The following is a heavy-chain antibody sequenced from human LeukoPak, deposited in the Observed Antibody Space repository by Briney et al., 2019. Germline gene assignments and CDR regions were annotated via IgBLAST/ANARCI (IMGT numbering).Heavy chain of an antibody. CDR3: ARDRVRAPGKQLVRGVILTYYFDY. D-gene: IGHD6-6*01. CDR2: IIPILGIA. V-gene: IGHV1-69*04. Sequence: SVKASCKASGGTFSSYAISWVRQAPGQGLEWMGRIIPILGIANYAQKFQGRVTITADKSTSTAYMELSSLRSEDTAVYYCARDRVRAPGKQLVRGVILTYYFDYWGQGTLVTVSS. J-gene: IGHJ4*02. CDR1: GGTFSSYA.